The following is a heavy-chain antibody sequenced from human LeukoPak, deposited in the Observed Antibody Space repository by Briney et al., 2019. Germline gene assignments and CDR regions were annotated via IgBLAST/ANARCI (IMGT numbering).Heavy chain of an antibody. J-gene: IGHJ6*02. D-gene: IGHD3-10*01. Sequence: GGSLRLSCAASGFTFSSYDMHWVRQAIGKGLEWVSSIGTAGDTYYPGSVKGRFTISRENAKNSLYLQMNSLRAGDTAVYYCARVLGSGTYGLDVWGQGTTVTVSS. V-gene: IGHV3-13*04. CDR1: GFTFSSYD. CDR3: ARVLGSGTYGLDV. CDR2: IGTAGDT.